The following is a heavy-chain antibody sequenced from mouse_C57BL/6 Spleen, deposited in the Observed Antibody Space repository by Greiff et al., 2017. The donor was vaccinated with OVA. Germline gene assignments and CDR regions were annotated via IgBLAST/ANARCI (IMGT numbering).Heavy chain of an antibody. CDR1: GFTFSSYP. CDR2: ISGGGGNT. J-gene: IGHJ2*01. CDR3: ARREYYGSSGVDY. Sequence: EVQRVESGGGLVKPGGSLKLSCAASGFTFSSYPMSWVRQTPETRLEWVATISGGGGNTYYPDSVKGRGTISRDNAKITLYLQMSSLRSEDTALYYCARREYYGSSGVDYWGQGTTLTVSS. V-gene: IGHV5-9*01. D-gene: IGHD1-1*01.